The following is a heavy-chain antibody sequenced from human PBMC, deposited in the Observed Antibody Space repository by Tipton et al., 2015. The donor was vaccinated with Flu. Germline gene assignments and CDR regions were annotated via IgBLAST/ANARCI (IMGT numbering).Heavy chain of an antibody. D-gene: IGHD1-26*01. V-gene: IGHV4-30-2*01. CDR3: ARDPRMGYFDL. CDR2: IYRSGST. Sequence: TLSLTCAVSGGSISSGGYSWSWIRQPPGKGLEWIGYIYRSGSTYYNPSLKSRVTISVDRSKNQFSLKLSSVTAADTAVYYCARDPRMGYFDLWGRGTLVTVSS. J-gene: IGHJ2*01. CDR1: GGSISSGGYS.